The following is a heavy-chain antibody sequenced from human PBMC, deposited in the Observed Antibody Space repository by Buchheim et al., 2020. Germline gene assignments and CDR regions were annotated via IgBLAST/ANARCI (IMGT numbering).Heavy chain of an antibody. D-gene: IGHD6-6*01. CDR3: ARDHRAAHDY. CDR1: GYTFISYH. CDR2: INPYSGDT. Sequence: QVQVVQSGAEVKKPGASVKVSCTASGYTFISYHIHWVRQAPGQGLEWMGMINPYSGDTTYARRLQGRVIMTRDTSTNTVYRERTSLRADDTGIYNCARDHRAAHDYWGQGTL. V-gene: IGHV1-46*04. J-gene: IGHJ4*02.